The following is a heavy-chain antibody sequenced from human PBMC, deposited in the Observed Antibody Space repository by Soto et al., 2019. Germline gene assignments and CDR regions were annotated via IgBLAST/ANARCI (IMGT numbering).Heavy chain of an antibody. CDR1: GYTFTSYG. V-gene: IGHV1-18*04. CDR2: ISGYNGDT. D-gene: IGHD6-13*01. Sequence: QVQLVQSGAEVKKPGASVKVSCKASGYTFTSYGMSWVRQAPGQGLEWMGWISGYNGDTNYAQKLQGRVTMTTDTSTGTAYMELRSLRSDDTAVYYCARAPQTVAGAGIWYWGQGTLVTVSS. CDR3: ARAPQTVAGAGIWY. J-gene: IGHJ4*02.